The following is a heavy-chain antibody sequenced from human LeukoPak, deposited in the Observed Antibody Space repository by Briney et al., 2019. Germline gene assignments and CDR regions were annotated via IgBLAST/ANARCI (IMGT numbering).Heavy chain of an antibody. CDR2: ISTSGGTT. V-gene: IGHV3-23*01. CDR1: GFTFGSYA. Sequence: RGSLRLSCAASGFTFGSYAMSWVRQAPGKVLEWVSGISTSGGTTSYAESVKGRFTVSRDNPRNTLYMEMNSLRDEDTAVYYCAVMHRYYDGSGYWVQWGQGTLVTVSS. CDR3: AVMHRYYDGSGYWVQ. J-gene: IGHJ4*02. D-gene: IGHD3-22*01.